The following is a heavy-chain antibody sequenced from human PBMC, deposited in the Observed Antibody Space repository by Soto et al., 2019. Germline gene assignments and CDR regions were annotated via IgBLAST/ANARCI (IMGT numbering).Heavy chain of an antibody. CDR1: GFTFSDYY. V-gene: IGHV3-11*01. D-gene: IGHD3-3*01. J-gene: IGHJ6*02. CDR3: ARGRRRYYDFWSGYPGSYYYGMDV. CDR2: ISSSGSTI. Sequence: QVQLVESGGGLVKPGGSPRLSCAASGFTFSDYYMSWIRQAPGKGLEWVSYISSSGSTIYYADSVKGRFTISRDNAKNSLYLQMNSLRAEDTAVYYCARGRRRYYDFWSGYPGSYYYGMDVWGQGTTVTVSS.